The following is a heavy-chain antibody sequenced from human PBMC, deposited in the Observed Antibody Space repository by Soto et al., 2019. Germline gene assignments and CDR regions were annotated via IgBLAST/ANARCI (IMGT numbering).Heavy chain of an antibody. CDR3: ARVYVVVATNDHYGMDV. D-gene: IGHD2-15*01. V-gene: IGHV1-69*19. CDR2: IIPIFGTA. Sequence: QVQLVQSGAEVKKPGSSVKVSCKASGGTFSSYAISWVRQAPGQGLEWMGGIIPIFGTANYAQKFQGRVTITADESTSTVYMELSSLRSEDTVVYYCARVYVVVATNDHYGMDVCGQGTTVTVSS. J-gene: IGHJ6*02. CDR1: GGTFSSYA.